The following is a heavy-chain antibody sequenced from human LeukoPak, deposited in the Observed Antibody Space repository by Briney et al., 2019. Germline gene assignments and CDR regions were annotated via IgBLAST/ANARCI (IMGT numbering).Heavy chain of an antibody. CDR1: GDSITSHY. J-gene: IGHJ4*02. CDR2: LHYRGNT. D-gene: IGHD6-6*01. V-gene: IGHV4-59*11. CDR3: ARVSSTSQTNLFDS. Sequence: SETLSLTCTVFGDSITSHYWSWIRQPPGKGLEWIGYLHYRGNTNHNSSLKSRMTISLDTSRNQFSLRLSSVTAADTAIYFCARVSSTSQTNLFDSWGQGTLVTVSS.